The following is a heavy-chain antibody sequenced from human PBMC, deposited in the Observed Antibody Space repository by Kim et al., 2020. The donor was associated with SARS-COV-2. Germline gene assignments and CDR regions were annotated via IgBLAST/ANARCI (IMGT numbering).Heavy chain of an antibody. CDR3: ARYQLPYYYGSGSYPRDAFDI. CDR2: ISSSSYT. J-gene: IGHJ3*02. V-gene: IGHV3-11*06. CDR1: GFTFSDYY. D-gene: IGHD3-10*01. Sequence: GGSLRLSCAASGFTFSDYYMSWIRQAPGKGLEWVSYISSSSYTNYADSVKGRFTISRDNAKNSLCLQMNSLRAEDTAVYYCARYQLPYYYGSGSYPRDAFDIWGQGTMVTVSS.